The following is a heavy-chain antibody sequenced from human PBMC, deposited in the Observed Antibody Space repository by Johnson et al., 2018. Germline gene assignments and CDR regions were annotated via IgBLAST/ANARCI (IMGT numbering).Heavy chain of an antibody. CDR3: SRGRYYYDSSGYPHYYFYALDV. J-gene: IGHJ6*02. Sequence: QVQLQESGARLLKPSETLSLTCAVYGGSFSGHYWTWIRQPPGKGLEWIGEIDHSGITKYNPSLKSRVILSVDTPKNQFSLKLSSVTAADTAVYYCSRGRYYYDSSGYPHYYFYALDVWGQGTTVTVSS. D-gene: IGHD3-22*01. CDR1: GGSFSGHY. CDR2: IDHSGIT. V-gene: IGHV4-34*01.